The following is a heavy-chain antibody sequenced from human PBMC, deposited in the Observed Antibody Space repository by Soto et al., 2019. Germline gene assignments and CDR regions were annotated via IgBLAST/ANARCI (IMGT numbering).Heavy chain of an antibody. D-gene: IGHD1-20*01. Sequence: GGSLRLSCAASGFTFSSSSMSWVRQAPGKGLEWVSSIRASDGSTYYADSVKGRFTISRDNSKDTLYLQLSSLRAEDTAVYYCAKLVSPWGQGTLVTVSS. CDR3: AKLVSP. CDR1: GFTFSSSS. V-gene: IGHV3-23*01. J-gene: IGHJ5*02. CDR2: IRASDGST.